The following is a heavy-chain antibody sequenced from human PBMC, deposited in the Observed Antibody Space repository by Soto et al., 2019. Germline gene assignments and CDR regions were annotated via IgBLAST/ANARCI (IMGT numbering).Heavy chain of an antibody. J-gene: IGHJ6*02. V-gene: IGHV4-34*01. D-gene: IGHD3-10*01. CDR1: GGSFNDDY. CDR2: INDSGST. Sequence: SETLSLTCAVEGGSFNDDYWSWIRQSPGKGLEWIGEINDSGSTKYNPSLKSRVTISVDRSKSQFSLNLSSVTAADTAIYFCARVPVRKYYRAGPSQTSYFGMDVRGQGPTVT. CDR3: ARVPVRKYYRAGPSQTSYFGMDV.